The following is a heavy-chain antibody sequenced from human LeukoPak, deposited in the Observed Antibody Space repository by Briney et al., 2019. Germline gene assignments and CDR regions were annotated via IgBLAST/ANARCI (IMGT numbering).Heavy chain of an antibody. V-gene: IGHV3-48*03. J-gene: IGHJ3*02. CDR2: ISSGGSTV. D-gene: IGHD1-26*01. CDR3: ARVIIVGATGI. Sequence: PGGSLRLSCAASGFTFSSYEMNWVRQAPGKGLDWVSYISSGGSTVYYADSVKGRFTISRDNAKNSLYLQMNSLRAEDTAVYYCARVIIVGATGIWGQGTMVTVSS. CDR1: GFTFSSYE.